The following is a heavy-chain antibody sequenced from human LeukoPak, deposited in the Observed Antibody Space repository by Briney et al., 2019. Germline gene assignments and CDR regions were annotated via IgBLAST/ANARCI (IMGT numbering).Heavy chain of an antibody. CDR3: AGRGSNSGTFDI. V-gene: IGHV4-38-2*02. CDR2: IFHSGST. CDR1: GYSISRGYY. D-gene: IGHD4-23*01. Sequence: SETLSLTCSVSGYSISRGYYWGWIRQPPGKGLEWIGTIFHSGSTYYNPSLKARATLSVDKSKNQFSLNLASLTAADTALYYCAGRGSNSGTFDIWGPGTFVTVSS. J-gene: IGHJ3*02.